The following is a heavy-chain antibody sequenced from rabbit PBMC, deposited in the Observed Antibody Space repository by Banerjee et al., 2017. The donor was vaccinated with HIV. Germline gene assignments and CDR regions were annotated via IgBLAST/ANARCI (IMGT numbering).Heavy chain of an antibody. CDR3: ARDLAGVVGWNLNL. J-gene: IGHJ4*01. V-gene: IGHV1S45*01. CDR2: INTSSGNT. Sequence: QEQLEESGGDLVKPEGSLTLTCKASGFDFSSNAMCWVRQAPGKGLEWIACINTSSGNTVYASWAKGRFTISKTSSTTVTLQMTSLTAADTATYFCARDLAGVVGWNLNLWGQGTLVTVS. CDR1: GFDFSSNA. D-gene: IGHD4-1*01.